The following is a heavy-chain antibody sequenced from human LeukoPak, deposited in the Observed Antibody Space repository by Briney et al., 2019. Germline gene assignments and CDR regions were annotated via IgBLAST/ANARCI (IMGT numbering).Heavy chain of an antibody. J-gene: IGHJ4*02. CDR1: GGSISSGSYY. CDR3: AREGEATMDY. Sequence: SQTLSLTCTVSGGSISSGSYYWSWIRQPAGKGLEWIGRIYASGSTNYNPSLKSRVTISVDTSKNQFSLKLSSVTAADTAVYYCAREGEATMDYWGQGALVTVSS. D-gene: IGHD5-12*01. V-gene: IGHV4-61*02. CDR2: IYASGST.